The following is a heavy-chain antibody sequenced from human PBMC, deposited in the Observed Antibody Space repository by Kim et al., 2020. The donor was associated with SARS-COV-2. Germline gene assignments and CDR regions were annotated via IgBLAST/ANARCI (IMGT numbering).Heavy chain of an antibody. V-gene: IGHV1-69*13. CDR1: GGTFSSYA. D-gene: IGHD3-22*01. Sequence: SVKVSCKASGGTFSSYAISWVRQAPGQGLEWMGGIIPIFGTANYAQKFQGRVTITADESTSTAYMELSSLRSEDTAVYYCARDLGRVSHSRINYYDSSGYYGYWGQRTLVTVSS. CDR3: ARDLGRVSHSRINYYDSSGYYGY. CDR2: IIPIFGTA. J-gene: IGHJ4*02.